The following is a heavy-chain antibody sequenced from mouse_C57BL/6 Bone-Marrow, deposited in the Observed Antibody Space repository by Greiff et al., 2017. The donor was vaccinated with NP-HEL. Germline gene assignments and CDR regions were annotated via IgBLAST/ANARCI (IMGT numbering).Heavy chain of an antibody. V-gene: IGHV1-39*01. D-gene: IGHD1-1*01. J-gene: IGHJ4*01. CDR2: INPNYGTT. CDR1: GYSFTDYN. CDR3: ARRRYGSSYYAMDY. Sequence: EVQLVESGPELVKPGASVKISCKASGYSFTDYNMNWVKQSNGKSLEWIGVINPNYGTTSYNQKFKGKATLTVDQSSSTAYMQLNSLTSEDSAVYYCARRRYGSSYYAMDYWGQGTSVTVSS.